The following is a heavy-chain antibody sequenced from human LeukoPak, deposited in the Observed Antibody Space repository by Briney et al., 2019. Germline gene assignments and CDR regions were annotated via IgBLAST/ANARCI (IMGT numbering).Heavy chain of an antibody. CDR3: ARGWRYYDSSGYYLLLGY. CDR2: INPNSGGT. J-gene: IGHJ4*02. D-gene: IGHD3-22*01. V-gene: IGHV1-2*02. Sequence: ASVTVSCKASGYTFTGYYMHWVRQAPGQGLEWMGWINPNSGGTNYAQKFQGRVTMTRDTSISTAYMELSRLRSDDTAVYYCARGWRYYDSSGYYLLLGYWGQGTLVTVSS. CDR1: GYTFTGYY.